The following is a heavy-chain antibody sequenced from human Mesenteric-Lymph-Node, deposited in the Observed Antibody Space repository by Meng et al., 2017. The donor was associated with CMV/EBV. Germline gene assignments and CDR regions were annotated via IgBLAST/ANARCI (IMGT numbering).Heavy chain of an antibody. J-gene: IGHJ4*02. D-gene: IGHD3-3*01. Sequence: LRLSCAASGFTFSSYAMHWVRQAPGKGLEWVAVISYDGSNKYYADSVKGRFTISRDNSKNTLYLQMNSLRAEDTAVYYCASVNFSFDYWGQATLVTVSS. CDR2: ISYDGSNK. CDR1: GFTFSSYA. CDR3: ASVNFSFDY. V-gene: IGHV3-30-3*01.